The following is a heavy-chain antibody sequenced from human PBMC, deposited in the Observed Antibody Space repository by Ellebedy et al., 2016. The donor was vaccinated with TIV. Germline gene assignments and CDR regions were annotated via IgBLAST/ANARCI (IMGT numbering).Heavy chain of an antibody. CDR3: AREGSGSYGAEYFQH. CDR2: ISSSTTTI. D-gene: IGHD1-26*01. Sequence: PGGSLRLSCAASGFXFSSSFFPLVXHAPAPWLEGISYISSSTTTIYYADSVKGRFTISRDNGKTSLYLQMNSLRVEDTAVDYCAREGSGSYGAEYFQHWGQGTLVTVSS. CDR1: GFXFSSSF. V-gene: IGHV3-48*04. J-gene: IGHJ1*01.